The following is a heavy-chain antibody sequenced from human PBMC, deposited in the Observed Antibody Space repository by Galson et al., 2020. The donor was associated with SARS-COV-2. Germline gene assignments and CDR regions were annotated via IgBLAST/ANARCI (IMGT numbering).Heavy chain of an antibody. J-gene: IGHJ4*02. D-gene: IGHD2-21*02. CDR2: INSSGST. CDR3: ASEENFFLVWTAVRMGYFDY. Sequence: SETLSLTCAVYGGSFSGYYWSWIRQPPGKGLEWIGEINSSGSTNYNPSLKSRVTISVDTSKNHFSLKLSSVTAADTAVYYCASEENFFLVWTAVRMGYFDYCGRGTLATVSA. CDR1: GGSFSGYY. V-gene: IGHV4-34*01.